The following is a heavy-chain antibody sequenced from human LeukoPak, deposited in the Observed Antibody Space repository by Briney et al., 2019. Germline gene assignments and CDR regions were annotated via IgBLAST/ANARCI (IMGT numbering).Heavy chain of an antibody. Sequence: GGSLRLSCAASGFTFSSYAMSWVRQAPGKGLEWVAVISYDGRNKHYADSVKGRFTISRDNSKNTLYLQMNGLTAEDTAMYYCAKDAQVRGVINGFDYWGQGTLVTVSS. J-gene: IGHJ4*02. CDR2: ISYDGRNK. CDR3: AKDAQVRGVINGFDY. CDR1: GFTFSSYA. V-gene: IGHV3-30*18. D-gene: IGHD3-10*01.